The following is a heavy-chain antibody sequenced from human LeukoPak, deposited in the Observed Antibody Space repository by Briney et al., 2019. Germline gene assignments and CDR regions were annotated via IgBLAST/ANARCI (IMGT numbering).Heavy chain of an antibody. Sequence: SVKVSCKASGGTFSSYAISWVRQAPGQGLEWMGGIIPIFGTANYAQKFQGRVAITTDESTSTAYMELSSLRSEDTAVYYCARVGKKISYYYYMDVWGKGTTVTVSS. J-gene: IGHJ6*03. CDR2: IIPIFGTA. D-gene: IGHD1-1*01. V-gene: IGHV1-69*05. CDR3: ARVGKKISYYYYMDV. CDR1: GGTFSSYA.